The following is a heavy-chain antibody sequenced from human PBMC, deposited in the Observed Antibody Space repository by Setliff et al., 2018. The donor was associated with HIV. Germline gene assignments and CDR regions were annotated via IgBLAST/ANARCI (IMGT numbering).Heavy chain of an antibody. Sequence: VSGGFISTGGYSWSWIRQPPGKGLEWIGYIYHSGNTYYNPSLKSRVSISVDRSKNHFSLRLSSVTAADTAVYYCARGGSRGSWYWDYWGQGTLVTVSS. J-gene: IGHJ4*02. CDR3: ARGGSRGSWYWDY. CDR1: GGFISTGGYS. V-gene: IGHV4-30-2*01. CDR2: IYHSGNT. D-gene: IGHD6-13*01.